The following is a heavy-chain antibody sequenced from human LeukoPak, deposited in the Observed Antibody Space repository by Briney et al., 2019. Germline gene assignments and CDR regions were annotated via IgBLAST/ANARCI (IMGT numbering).Heavy chain of an antibody. Sequence: PGGSLRLSCAASGFTFSSYAMSWVRQAPGRGLEWVSAISGSGGSTYYADSVKGRFTISRDNSKNTLYLQMNSLRAEDTAVYYCAKAQITMVRGVIPPRDWGQGTLVTVSS. J-gene: IGHJ4*02. CDR3: AKAQITMVRGVIPPRD. CDR2: ISGSGGST. CDR1: GFTFSSYA. D-gene: IGHD3-10*01. V-gene: IGHV3-23*01.